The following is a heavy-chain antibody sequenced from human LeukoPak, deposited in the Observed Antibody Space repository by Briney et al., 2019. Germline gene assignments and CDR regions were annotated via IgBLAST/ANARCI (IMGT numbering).Heavy chain of an antibody. CDR1: GFIFSSYT. J-gene: IGHJ4*02. D-gene: IGHD2-15*01. Sequence: GGSLRLSCAASGFIFSSYTMHWVRQAPGKGLEWVSYINSDSSSIKYADSLKGRFTISRDNARNSVFLQMNSLRAEDAAVYYCAGGGGWYWGQGTLVTVSS. CDR2: INSDSSSI. V-gene: IGHV3-21*01. CDR3: AGGGGWY.